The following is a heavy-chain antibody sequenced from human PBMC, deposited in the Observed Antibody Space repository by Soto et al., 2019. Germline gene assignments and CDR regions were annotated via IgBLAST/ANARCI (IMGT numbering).Heavy chain of an antibody. V-gene: IGHV4-38-2*02. Sequence: SETLSLTCTVSGYSISSGYYWGWIRQPPGKGLEWIGSIYHSGSTYYNPSLKSRVTISVDTSKNQFSLKLSSVTAADTAVYYCARDPTYGGNDYWGQGTLVTVSS. CDR1: GYSISSGYY. CDR3: ARDPTYGGNDY. D-gene: IGHD2-15*01. J-gene: IGHJ4*02. CDR2: IYHSGST.